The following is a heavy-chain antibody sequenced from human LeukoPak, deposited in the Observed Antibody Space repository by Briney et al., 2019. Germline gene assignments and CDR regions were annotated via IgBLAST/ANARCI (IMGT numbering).Heavy chain of an antibody. V-gene: IGHV4-59*08. CDR2: IYYSGST. D-gene: IGHD4-17*01. CDR3: ARARSVTHYYYYYYMDV. J-gene: IGHJ6*03. CDR1: GGSVSSYY. Sequence: PSETLSLTCTVSGGSVSSYYWSWIRQPPGKGLEWIGYIYYSGSTNYNPSLKSRVTISVDTSKNQFSLKLSSVTAADTAVYYCARARSVTHYYYYYYMDVWGKGTTVTVSS.